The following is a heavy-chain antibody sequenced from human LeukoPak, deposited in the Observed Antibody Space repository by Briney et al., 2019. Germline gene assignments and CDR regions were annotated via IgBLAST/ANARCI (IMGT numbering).Heavy chain of an antibody. D-gene: IGHD2/OR15-2a*01. CDR1: GFTFSTYV. Sequence: GGSLRLSCAASGFTFSTYVIHWVRQAPGKGLGWVVVISYDGSKKYYADSVKGRFTISRDNSKNTLYLQMNSLTSEDTAVYYCARPTSGFYPNSDYWGQGTLVTVSS. V-gene: IGHV3-30*03. CDR3: ARPTSGFYPNSDY. CDR2: ISYDGSKK. J-gene: IGHJ4*02.